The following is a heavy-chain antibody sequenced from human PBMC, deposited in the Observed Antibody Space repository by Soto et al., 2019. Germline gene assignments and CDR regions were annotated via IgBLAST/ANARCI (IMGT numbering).Heavy chain of an antibody. Sequence: QVQLQESGPGLVKPSGTLSLTCAVSGGSISSSNWWSWVRQPPGKGLEWLGEIYHSGSTNYNPSLKSRGTMPVDKSKNQLSLQLSSVTAEDTAVYYCARGGGAVACTWYFDLWGRGTLVTVSS. CDR3: ARGGGAVACTWYFDL. J-gene: IGHJ2*01. CDR2: IYHSGST. CDR1: GGSISSSNW. D-gene: IGHD6-19*01. V-gene: IGHV4-4*02.